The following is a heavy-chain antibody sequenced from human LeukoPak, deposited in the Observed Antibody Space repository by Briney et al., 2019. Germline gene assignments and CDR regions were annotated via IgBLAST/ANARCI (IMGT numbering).Heavy chain of an antibody. D-gene: IGHD3-3*01. CDR2: IYYSGST. CDR3: ARGRLRFLEWGTQLRLDAFDI. CDR1: GGSVSSGSYY. V-gene: IGHV4-61*01. J-gene: IGHJ3*02. Sequence: KPSETLSLTCTVSGGSVSSGSYYWSWIRQPPGKGLEWIGYIYYSGSTNYNPSLKSRVTISVDTSKNQFSLKLSSVTAADTAVYYCARGRLRFLEWGTQLRLDAFDIWGQGTMVTVSS.